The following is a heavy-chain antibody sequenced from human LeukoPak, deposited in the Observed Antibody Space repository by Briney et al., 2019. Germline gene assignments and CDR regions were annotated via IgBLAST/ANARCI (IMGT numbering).Heavy chain of an antibody. J-gene: IGHJ4*02. CDR3: ARELGLRFLEWSIQGYFDY. CDR1: GFTFSSYS. CDR2: ISSSSSYI. Sequence: GGSLRLSCAASGFTFSSYSMNWVRQAPGKGLEWVSSISSSSSYIYYADSVKGRFTISRDNAKNSLYLQMNSLRAEDTAVYYCARELGLRFLEWSIQGYFDYWGQGTLVTVSS. D-gene: IGHD3-3*01. V-gene: IGHV3-21*01.